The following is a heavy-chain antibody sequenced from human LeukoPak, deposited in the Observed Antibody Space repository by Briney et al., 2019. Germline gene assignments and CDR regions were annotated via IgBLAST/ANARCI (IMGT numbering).Heavy chain of an antibody. CDR1: GGPLARSHYY. J-gene: IGHJ4*02. V-gene: IGHV4-34*01. Sequence: SETLSLTCAVSGGPLARSHYYWSWIRQPPGKGLEWIGEINHSGSTNYNPSLKSRVTISVDTSKNQFSLRLSSLTAADTAVYYCARASAYSSSSGVNYWGQGTLVTVSS. D-gene: IGHD6-6*01. CDR2: INHSGST. CDR3: ARASAYSSSSGVNY.